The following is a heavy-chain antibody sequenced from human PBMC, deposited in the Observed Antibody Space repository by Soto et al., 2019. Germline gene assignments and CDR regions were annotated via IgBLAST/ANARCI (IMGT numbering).Heavy chain of an antibody. Sequence: QVQLQQWGAGLLKPSETLSLTCAVYGGSFSGYYWSWIRQPPGKGLEWIGEINHSGSTNYNPSLKTRVTISVDTSKNQFSLKLSSVTAADTAVYYCAIGRRNYDFWSGYYITRWFDPWGQGTLVTVSS. CDR3: AIGRRNYDFWSGYYITRWFDP. CDR2: INHSGST. J-gene: IGHJ5*02. CDR1: GGSFSGYY. D-gene: IGHD3-3*01. V-gene: IGHV4-34*01.